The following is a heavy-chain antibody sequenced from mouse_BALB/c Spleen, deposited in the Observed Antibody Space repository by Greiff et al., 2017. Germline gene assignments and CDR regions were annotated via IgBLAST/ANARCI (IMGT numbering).Heavy chain of an antibody. D-gene: IGHD2-4*01. Sequence: DVKLVESGTVLARPGASVKMSCKASGYSFTSYWMHWVKQRPGQGLEWIGAIYPGNSDTSYNQKFKGKAKLTAVTSASTAYMELSSLTNEDSAVYYCTMITGYYYAMDYWGQGTSVTVSS. CDR3: TMITGYYYAMDY. J-gene: IGHJ4*01. CDR1: GYSFTSYW. V-gene: IGHV1-5*01. CDR2: IYPGNSDT.